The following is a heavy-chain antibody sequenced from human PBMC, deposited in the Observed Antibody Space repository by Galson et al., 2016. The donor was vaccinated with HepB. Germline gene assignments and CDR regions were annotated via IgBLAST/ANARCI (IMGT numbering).Heavy chain of an antibody. CDR1: GFTFSSYG. Sequence: SLRLSCAASGFTFSSYGMHWVRQAPGKGLEWVAVTWYDGSTKYYADSVKGRFTISRDNSKNTLYLQMNSLRVEDMAVYYCARLQWELVDYWGQGTLVTVSS. D-gene: IGHD1-26*01. V-gene: IGHV3-33*01. CDR3: ARLQWELVDY. CDR2: TWYDGSTK. J-gene: IGHJ4*02.